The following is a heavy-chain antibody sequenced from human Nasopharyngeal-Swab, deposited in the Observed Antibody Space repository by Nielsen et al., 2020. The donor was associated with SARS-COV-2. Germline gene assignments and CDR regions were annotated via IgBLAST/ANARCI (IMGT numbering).Heavy chain of an antibody. D-gene: IGHD3-22*01. J-gene: IGHJ4*02. CDR2: ISYDGSKK. V-gene: IGHV3-33*05. CDR3: TRDRVFYYDSSGRKEFEY. Sequence: GGSLRLSCAASGFIFTTYGMHWVRQAPGKGLEWVALISYDGSKKYYAGSVKGRFTISRDKSKNTLYLQMNNLRAEDTAVYYCTRDRVFYYDSSGRKEFEYWGQGTRVTVSS. CDR1: GFIFTTYG.